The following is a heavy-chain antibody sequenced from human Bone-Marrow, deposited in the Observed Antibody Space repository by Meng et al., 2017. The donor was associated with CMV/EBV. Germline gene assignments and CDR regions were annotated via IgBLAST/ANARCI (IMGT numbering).Heavy chain of an antibody. CDR1: GGSFSGYY. J-gene: IGHJ4*02. V-gene: IGHV4-34*01. Sequence: QVQLQQWGAGLLKPSETLSLTCAVYGGSFSGYYWSWIRQPPGKGLEWIGEINHSGSTNYNPSLKSRVTISVDTSKNQFSPKLSSVTAADTAVYYCARASGYSSGWYLWWGQGTLVTVSS. D-gene: IGHD6-19*01. CDR2: INHSGST. CDR3: ARASGYSSGWYLW.